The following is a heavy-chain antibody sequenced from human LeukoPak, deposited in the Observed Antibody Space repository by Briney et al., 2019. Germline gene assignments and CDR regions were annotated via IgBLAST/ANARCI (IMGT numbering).Heavy chain of an antibody. CDR3: ARVGLLGADDVFDI. J-gene: IGHJ3*02. Sequence: PSETLSLTCTVSGGSISSYYWSWIRQPPGKGLEWIGYIYYSGSTNYNPSLKSRVTISVDTSKNQFSLKLSSVTAADAAVYYCARVGLLGADDVFDIWGQGTMVTVSS. CDR1: GGSISSYY. CDR2: IYYSGST. V-gene: IGHV4-59*01. D-gene: IGHD1-26*01.